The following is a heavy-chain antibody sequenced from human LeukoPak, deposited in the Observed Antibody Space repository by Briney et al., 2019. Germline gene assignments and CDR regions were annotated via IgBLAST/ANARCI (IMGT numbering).Heavy chain of an antibody. V-gene: IGHV3-21*01. CDR1: GFTFSSYS. CDR2: ISSSSTYI. J-gene: IGHJ6*04. Sequence: GGSLRLSCTASGFTFSSYSINWVRQAPGKGLEWVSSISSSSTYIYYADSVKGRFTISRDNAKNSLYLQMNSLRAEDTAVYYCAELGITMIGGVWGKGTTVTISS. CDR3: AELGITMIGGV. D-gene: IGHD3-10*02.